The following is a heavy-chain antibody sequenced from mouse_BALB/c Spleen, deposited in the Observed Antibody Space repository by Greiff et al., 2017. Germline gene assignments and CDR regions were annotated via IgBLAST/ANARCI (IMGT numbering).Heavy chain of an antibody. V-gene: IGHV1-14*01. CDR1: GYTFTSYV. D-gene: IGHD2-14*01. CDR3: ARSVRGGVYYFDY. J-gene: IGHJ2*01. Sequence: EVQLVESGPELVKPGASVKMSCKASGYTFTSYVMHWVKQKPGQGLEWIGYINPYNDGTKYNEKFKGKATLTSDKSSSTAYMELSSLTSEDSAVYYCARSVRGGVYYFDYWGQGTTLTVSS. CDR2: INPYNDGT.